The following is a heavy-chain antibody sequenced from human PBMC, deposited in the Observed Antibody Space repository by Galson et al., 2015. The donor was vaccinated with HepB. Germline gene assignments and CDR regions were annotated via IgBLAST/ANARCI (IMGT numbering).Heavy chain of an antibody. CDR1: GFTFSSYS. D-gene: IGHD2-15*01. J-gene: IGHJ4*02. Sequence: SLRLSCAASGFTFSSYSMNWVRQAPGKGLEWVSSISSSSSYIYYADSVKGRFTISRDNAKNSLYLQMNSLRAEDTAVYYCASLLFSVAAIQGWGQGTLVTVSS. V-gene: IGHV3-21*01. CDR3: ASLLFSVAAIQG. CDR2: ISSSSSYI.